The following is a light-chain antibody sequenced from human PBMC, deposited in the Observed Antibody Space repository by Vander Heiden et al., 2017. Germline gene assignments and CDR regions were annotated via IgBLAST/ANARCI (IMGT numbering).Light chain of an antibody. CDR2: KAS. V-gene: IGKV1-5*03. CDR1: QSISSW. Sequence: DIQMTQSSSTLSASVGDRVTITCRASQSISSWLAWYQQRPGKAPKLLIYKASSLESGVPSRFSGSESGTEFTLTISSLQPDDFATYYCQQYNSYLRTFGQGTKVEIK. CDR3: QQYNSYLRT. J-gene: IGKJ1*01.